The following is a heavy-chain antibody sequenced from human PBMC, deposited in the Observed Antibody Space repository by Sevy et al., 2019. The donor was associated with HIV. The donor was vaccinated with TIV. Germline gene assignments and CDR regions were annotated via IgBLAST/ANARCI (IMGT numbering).Heavy chain of an antibody. D-gene: IGHD4-17*01. CDR3: AKAGTTVTTGGYYFDY. Sequence: GGSLRLSCAASGFTFSSYAMSWVRQAPGKGLEWVSAISGSGGSTYYADSGKGRFTISRDNSKNTLYLQMNSLRAEDTAVYYCAKAGTTVTTGGYYFDYWGQGTLVTVSS. CDR1: GFTFSSYA. J-gene: IGHJ4*02. CDR2: ISGSGGST. V-gene: IGHV3-23*01.